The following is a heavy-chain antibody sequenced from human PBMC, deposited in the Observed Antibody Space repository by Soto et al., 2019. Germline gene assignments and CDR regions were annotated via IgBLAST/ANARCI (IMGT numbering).Heavy chain of an antibody. CDR1: GFSLTTRPVG. D-gene: IGHD2-21*02. Sequence: QITLKESGPTLVKPTQTLTLTCSFSGFSLTTRPVGVGWIRQSPGKALEWLAFAYWDDDNRYSPSLRSRLTVTKDTSKNQVVLTMTNMDPVDTATYYCAHSRSSGDWNGGYFDYWGQGTLVTVSS. V-gene: IGHV2-5*02. CDR3: AHSRSSGDWNGGYFDY. CDR2: AYWDDDN. J-gene: IGHJ4*02.